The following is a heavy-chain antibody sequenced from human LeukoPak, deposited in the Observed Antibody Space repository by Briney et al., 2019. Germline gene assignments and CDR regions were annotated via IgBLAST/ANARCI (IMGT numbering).Heavy chain of an antibody. Sequence: ASVKVSCKASGYTFTGYYMHWVRQAPGQGLEWMGIINPSGGSTSYAQKFQGRVTMTRDMSTSTVYMELSSLRSEDTAVYYCARDLVNYYDSSGYYPRGDRRYFDLWGRGTLVTVSS. V-gene: IGHV1-46*01. CDR1: GYTFTGYY. D-gene: IGHD3-22*01. J-gene: IGHJ2*01. CDR2: INPSGGST. CDR3: ARDLVNYYDSSGYYPRGDRRYFDL.